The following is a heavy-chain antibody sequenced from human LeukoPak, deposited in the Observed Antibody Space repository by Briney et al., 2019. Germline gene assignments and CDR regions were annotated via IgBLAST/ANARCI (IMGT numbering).Heavy chain of an antibody. CDR3: ARDSRRFGSKYYYYGMDV. D-gene: IGHD5-24*01. CDR1: GFTFSSYS. J-gene: IGHJ6*02. CDR2: ITSSSST. Sequence: GGSLRLSCAAPGFTFSSYSVNWVRQAPGKGLEWVSSITSSSSTCYSDSVKGRFTISRDNAKNSLYLQMNSLRAEDTAVYYCARDSRRFGSKYYYYGMDVWGQGTTVTVSS. V-gene: IGHV3-21*04.